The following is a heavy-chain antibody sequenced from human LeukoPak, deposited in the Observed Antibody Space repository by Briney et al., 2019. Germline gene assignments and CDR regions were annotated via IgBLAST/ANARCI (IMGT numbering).Heavy chain of an antibody. CDR3: VRVLSHYDILTGYSQRAFDI. J-gene: IGHJ3*02. V-gene: IGHV4-61*01. D-gene: IGHD3-9*01. Sequence: ASETLSLTCTVSGGSVSSGSYYWSWIRQPPGKGLEWIGYIYYTGSTNYNPSLKSRVTISVDTSKNQFSLKLTSMTAADTAVYYCVRVLSHYDILTGYSQRAFDIWGQGTMVTVSS. CDR1: GGSVSSGSYY. CDR2: IYYTGST.